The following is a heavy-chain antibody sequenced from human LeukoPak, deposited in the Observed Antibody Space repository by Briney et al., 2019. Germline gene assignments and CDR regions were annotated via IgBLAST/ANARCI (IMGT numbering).Heavy chain of an antibody. CDR2: IYYSGST. Sequence: SETLSLTCTVSGGSISSYYWSWIRQPPGKGLEWIGYIYYSGSTNCNPSLKSRVTISVDTSKNQFSLKLSSVTAADTAVYYCARAGSRYYYDSSGYPTGGPTDYWGQGTLVTVSS. V-gene: IGHV4-59*01. CDR1: GGSISSYY. J-gene: IGHJ4*02. CDR3: ARAGSRYYYDSSGYPTGGPTDY. D-gene: IGHD3-22*01.